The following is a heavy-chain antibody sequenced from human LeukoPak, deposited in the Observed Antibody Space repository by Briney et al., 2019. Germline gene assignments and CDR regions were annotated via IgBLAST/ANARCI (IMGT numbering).Heavy chain of an antibody. J-gene: IGHJ6*02. V-gene: IGHV1-18*01. Sequence: ASVKVSFKASVYTFTSYGISWVRQAPGQGLEWMGWISAYNGNTNYAQKLQGRVTMTTDTSTSTAYMELRSLRSDDTAVYYCATLNDYGDQRGVYGMDVWGQGTTVTVSS. CDR1: VYTFTSYG. CDR3: ATLNDYGDQRGVYGMDV. D-gene: IGHD4-17*01. CDR2: ISAYNGNT.